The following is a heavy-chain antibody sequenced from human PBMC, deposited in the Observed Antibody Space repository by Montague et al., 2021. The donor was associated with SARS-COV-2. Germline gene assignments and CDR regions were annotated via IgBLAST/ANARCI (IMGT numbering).Heavy chain of an antibody. D-gene: IGHD3-3*01. J-gene: IGHJ6*02. CDR3: ARDHTVLEWIWYGLDV. CDR2: IDHSGNT. V-gene: IGHV4-34*01. CDR1: GGSFSTYY. Sequence: SETLSLTCAVYGGSFSTYYWAWIRQSPGKGLEWIGNIDHSGNTNYNPSLKSRVSISLDTSSRQFSLYLPSLTAADAAVYYCARDHTVLEWIWYGLDVWGPGTTVTVSS.